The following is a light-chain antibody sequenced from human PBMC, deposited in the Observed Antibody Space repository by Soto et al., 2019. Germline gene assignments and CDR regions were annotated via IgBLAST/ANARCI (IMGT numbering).Light chain of an antibody. V-gene: IGLV1-36*01. CDR3: AAWDDSLRV. Sequence: QSVLTQPPSVSEAPRQRVTISCSGSSSNIGNNAVNWYQQLPGKAPKLLIYYDDLLPSGVSDRFSGSKSGTSASLAISGLQSEDEADYYCAAWDDSLRVFGTGTKGTV. CDR2: YDD. J-gene: IGLJ1*01. CDR1: SSNIGNNA.